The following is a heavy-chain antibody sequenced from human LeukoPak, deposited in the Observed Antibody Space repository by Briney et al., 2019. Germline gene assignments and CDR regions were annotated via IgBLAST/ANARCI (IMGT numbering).Heavy chain of an antibody. CDR2: IYTSGST. J-gene: IGHJ5*02. D-gene: IGHD4-17*01. CDR1: GGSISSGSYY. Sequence: PSQTLSLTCTVSGGSISSGSYYWSWIRQPAGKGLEWIGRIYTSGSTYYNPSLKSRVTISVDTSKNQFSLKLSSVTAADTAVYYCARSYGARRGDWFDPWGQGTLVTVSS. CDR3: ARSYGARRGDWFDP. V-gene: IGHV4-61*02.